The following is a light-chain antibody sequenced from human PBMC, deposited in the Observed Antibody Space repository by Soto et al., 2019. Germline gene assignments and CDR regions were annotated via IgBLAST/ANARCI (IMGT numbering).Light chain of an antibody. CDR2: EVN. Sequence: QFVLNQAPSVFRSPGQSVTISCPGNNRVVGAFNYVSWYQHHPGKVPKFLIYEVNKRPSGVPDRFSGSKSGNTASLTVSGLQPEDEAEYFCSSFVDGTSYVFGTGTKVTVL. CDR3: SSFVDGTSYV. V-gene: IGLV2-8*01. CDR1: NRVVGAFNY. J-gene: IGLJ1*01.